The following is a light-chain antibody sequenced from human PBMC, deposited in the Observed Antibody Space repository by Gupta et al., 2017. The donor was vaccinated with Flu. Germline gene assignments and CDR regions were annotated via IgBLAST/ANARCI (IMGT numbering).Light chain of an antibody. CDR3: PAWEDSTVV. J-gene: IGLJ2*01. CDR1: KLGDKF. CDR2: DDN. V-gene: IGLV3-1*01. Sequence: SYELAQPPSVSVSPGQTASVTCSGDKLGDKFVSWYQQKPGQSPVVVIYDDNRRPSGIPERLSGANSGKTATLTISGTLSVEESDYFCPAWEDSTVVFGGGTKMTVL.